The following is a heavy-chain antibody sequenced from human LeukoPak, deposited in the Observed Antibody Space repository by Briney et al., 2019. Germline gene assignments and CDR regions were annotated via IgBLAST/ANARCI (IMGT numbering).Heavy chain of an antibody. J-gene: IGHJ4*02. CDR3: ARGLRWYPQDY. D-gene: IGHD4-23*01. V-gene: IGHV3-7*01. CDR1: GFTFSSYW. Sequence: GGSLRLSCAASGFTFSSYWMSWVSQAPGKGLEWVANIKQDGSEKYYVDFVKGRFTISRDNAKNSLYLQMNSLRAEDTAVYYCARGLRWYPQDYWGQGTLVTVSS. CDR2: IKQDGSEK.